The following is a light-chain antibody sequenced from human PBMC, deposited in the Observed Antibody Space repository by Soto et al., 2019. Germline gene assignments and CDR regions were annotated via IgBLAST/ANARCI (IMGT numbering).Light chain of an antibody. CDR3: CSDAGGVTWV. J-gene: IGLJ3*02. V-gene: IGLV2-11*01. Sequence: QSALTQPRSVSWSPGQSGTISCTGARSDVGGYRFVSWYQQHPDKAPKLMIYDVDKRPSGVPDRFSGSKSGNTASLTISGLQAEDEADYFCCSDAGGVTWVFSGGTKVNVL. CDR2: DVD. CDR1: RSDVGGYRF.